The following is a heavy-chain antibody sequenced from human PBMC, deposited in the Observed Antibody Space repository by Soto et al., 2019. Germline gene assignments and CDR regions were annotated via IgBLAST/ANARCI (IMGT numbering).Heavy chain of an antibody. Sequence: ASVKVSCKASGYTFTSYGISWVRQAPGQGLKWMGWISAYNGNTNYAQKLQGRVTMTTDTSTSTAYMELRSLRSDDTAVYYCARDVGYYYDSSGYSDYWGQRTLVTVSS. CDR2: ISAYNGNT. D-gene: IGHD3-22*01. J-gene: IGHJ4*02. CDR3: ARDVGYYYDSSGYSDY. CDR1: GYTFTSYG. V-gene: IGHV1-18*01.